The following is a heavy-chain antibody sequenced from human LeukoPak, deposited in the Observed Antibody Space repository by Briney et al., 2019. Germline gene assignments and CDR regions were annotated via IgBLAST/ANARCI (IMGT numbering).Heavy chain of an antibody. V-gene: IGHV4-39*01. J-gene: IGHJ4*02. Sequence: SETLSLTCTVSGGSISSSSYYWGWIRQPPGKGLEWIGSIYYSGSTYYNPSLKSRVTISVDTSKNQFSLKLSSVTAADMAVYYCARQQRGGFDYWGQGTLVTVSS. CDR2: IYYSGST. D-gene: IGHD6-25*01. CDR3: ARQQRGGFDY. CDR1: GGSISSSSYY.